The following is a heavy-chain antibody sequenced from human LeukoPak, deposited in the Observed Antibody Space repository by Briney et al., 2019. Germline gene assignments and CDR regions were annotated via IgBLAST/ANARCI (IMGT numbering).Heavy chain of an antibody. CDR2: ISVSGDST. Sequence: PGGSLRLSCAASGFTFSSYAMNWVRQAPGKGLEWVSGISVSGDSTYYADSVEGRFTISRGNSQNTLYLQMNSLRVEDMAIYYCARDLAVAGFAYWGQGALVTVSS. CDR1: GFTFSSYA. CDR3: ARDLAVAGFAY. J-gene: IGHJ4*02. D-gene: IGHD6-19*01. V-gene: IGHV3-23*01.